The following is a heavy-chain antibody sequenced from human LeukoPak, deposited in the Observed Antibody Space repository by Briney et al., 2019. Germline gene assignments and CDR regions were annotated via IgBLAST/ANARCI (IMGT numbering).Heavy chain of an antibody. J-gene: IGHJ4*02. Sequence: PSETLSLTCAVSGYSISSGYYWGWIRQPPGKGLEWIGSIYHSGSTYYNPSLKSRVTISVDTSKNQFSLKLSSVIAADTAVYYCARHGKYDFWSGYTRYGYNSPYYFDYWGQGTLVTVSS. CDR1: GYSISSGYY. CDR3: ARHGKYDFWSGYTRYGYNSPYYFDY. V-gene: IGHV4-38-2*01. CDR2: IYHSGST. D-gene: IGHD3-3*01.